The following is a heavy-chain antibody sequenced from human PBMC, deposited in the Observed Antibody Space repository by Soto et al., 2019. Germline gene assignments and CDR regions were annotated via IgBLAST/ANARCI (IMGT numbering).Heavy chain of an antibody. D-gene: IGHD2-21*02. CDR3: ARDHLILPAHDFFYGSDV. CDR2: IPQEGVDG. Sequence: GGSLRLSCEVSGFVFSMYSMSWVRQTPGKGLEWVAKIPQEGVDGHYADSVKGRFTISRDNGKNSLYLQMNSLRAEDTAVYYCARDHLILPAHDFFYGSDVCGRAPTLTLSS. CDR1: GFVFSMYS. J-gene: IGHJ6*02. V-gene: IGHV3-7*03.